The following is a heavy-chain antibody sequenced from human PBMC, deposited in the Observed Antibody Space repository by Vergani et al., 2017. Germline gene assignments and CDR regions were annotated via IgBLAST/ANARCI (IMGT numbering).Heavy chain of an antibody. D-gene: IGHD3-3*01. Sequence: QVQLQESGPGLVKPSQTLSLTCTVSGGSISSGSYYWSWIRQPAGKGLEWIGRIYTSGSTNYNPSLKSRVTMSVDTYKNQFSLKLSSVTAADTAVYYCARSYDFWGCYSGGGDAFDIWGQGTMVTVSS. J-gene: IGHJ3*02. CDR2: IYTSGST. CDR3: ARSYDFWGCYSGGGDAFDI. V-gene: IGHV4-61*02. CDR1: GGSISSGSYY.